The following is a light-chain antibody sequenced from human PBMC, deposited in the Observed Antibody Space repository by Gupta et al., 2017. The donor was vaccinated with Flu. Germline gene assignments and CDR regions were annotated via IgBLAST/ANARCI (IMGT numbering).Light chain of an antibody. Sequence: DIQMTQSPSSLSASVGDRVTITCQASQDIINYLNWYQQKPGKAPKLLIYDASKLETGVPSRFSGSGSGTDFTFTIISLQPEDVATYYCQQCDNLPLTFGGGTKVAIK. CDR3: QQCDNLPLT. CDR2: DAS. J-gene: IGKJ4*01. CDR1: QDIINY. V-gene: IGKV1-33*01.